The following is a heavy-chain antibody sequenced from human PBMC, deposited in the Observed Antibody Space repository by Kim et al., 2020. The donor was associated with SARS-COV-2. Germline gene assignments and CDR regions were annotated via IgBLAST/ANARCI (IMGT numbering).Heavy chain of an antibody. CDR3: ARRGVGGVIGFYP. J-gene: IGHJ5*02. CDR1: GGSISSTCYY. CDR2: IYYSGST. V-gene: IGHV4-39*01. D-gene: IGHD3-16*02. Sequence: SETLSLTCFVSGGSISSTCYYWVWIRQPPGKGLEGIGNIYYSGSTYYNPTLKVRVTISVDTYKNQFSLNTGSVTATDTAVYYCARRGVGGVIGFYPWGQG.